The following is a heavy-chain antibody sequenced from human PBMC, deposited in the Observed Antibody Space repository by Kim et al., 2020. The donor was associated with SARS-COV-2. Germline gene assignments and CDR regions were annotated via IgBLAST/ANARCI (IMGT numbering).Heavy chain of an antibody. CDR3: ARDEDDSSGYWVFSSFD. CDR2: ISYDGSNK. J-gene: IGHJ4*01. D-gene: IGHD3-22*01. Sequence: GGSLRLSCAASGFTFSSYGMHWVRQAPGKGLEWVAVISYDGSNKYYADSVKGRFTISRDNSKKTLYLQMNSLRAEDTAVYYCARDEDDSSGYWVFSSFD. V-gene: IGHV3-33*05. CDR1: GFTFSSYG.